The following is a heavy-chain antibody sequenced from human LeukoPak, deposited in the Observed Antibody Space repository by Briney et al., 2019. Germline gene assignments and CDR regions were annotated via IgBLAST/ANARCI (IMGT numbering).Heavy chain of an antibody. V-gene: IGHV3-74*01. J-gene: IGHJ4*02. CDR2: IDSDGSDR. Sequence: PGGSLRLSCAASGFTFSIYWFHWVRQAPGKGLVWVSRIDSDGSDRRYADSVKGRFTISRDNAQNTVYLQMNSLRVEDTAVYYCARDVYYTKDTWGQGTLVTVSS. CDR1: GFTFSIYW. D-gene: IGHD4-11*01. CDR3: ARDVYYTKDT.